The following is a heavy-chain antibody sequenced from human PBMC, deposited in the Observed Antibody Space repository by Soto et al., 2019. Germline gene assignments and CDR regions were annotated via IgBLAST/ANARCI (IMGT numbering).Heavy chain of an antibody. CDR1: GLTFSSYA. J-gene: IGHJ3*02. CDR2: ISYDGSNK. CDR3: ARDRDAFYI. Sequence: QVQLVESGGGVVQPGRSLRLSCAASGLTFSSYAMHWVRQAPGKGLEWVAVISYDGSNKYYADSVKGRFTISRDNSKNTLYLKMNSLRSEDTAVYYCARDRDAFYIWGQGTMVTVSS. V-gene: IGHV3-30-3*01.